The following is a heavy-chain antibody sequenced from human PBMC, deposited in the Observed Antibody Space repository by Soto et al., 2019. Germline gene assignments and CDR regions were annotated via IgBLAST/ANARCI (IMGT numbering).Heavy chain of an antibody. CDR3: ASGLYYYGSGSYYQGYYYYGMDV. D-gene: IGHD3-10*01. J-gene: IGHJ6*02. V-gene: IGHV4-30-4*01. CDR1: GGSISSGDYY. CDR2: IYYSGST. Sequence: SETLSLTCTVSGGSISSGDYYWSWIRQPPGKGLEWIGYIYYSGSTYYNPSLKSRVTISVDTSKNQFSLKLSSVTAADTAVYYCASGLYYYGSGSYYQGYYYYGMDVWGQGTTVTVSS.